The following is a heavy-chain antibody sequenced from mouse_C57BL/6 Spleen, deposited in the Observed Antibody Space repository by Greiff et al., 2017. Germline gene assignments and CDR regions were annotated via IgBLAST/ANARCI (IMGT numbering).Heavy chain of an antibody. V-gene: IGHV1-81*01. Sequence: VQLQQSGAELAKPGASVKLSCKASGYTFTSYCISWVKQRTGQGLEWIGEIHPRCGNSYSNEKFNGKATLTVYKSSSTAYMELRSLTSEASAVYAGARWTTEWFDYWGQGTTLTVSS. CDR2: IHPRCGNS. D-gene: IGHD3-3*01. CDR3: ARWTTEWFDY. J-gene: IGHJ2*01. CDR1: GYTFTSYC.